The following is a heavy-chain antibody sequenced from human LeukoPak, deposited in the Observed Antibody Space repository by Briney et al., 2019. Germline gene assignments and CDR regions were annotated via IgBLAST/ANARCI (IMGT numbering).Heavy chain of an antibody. CDR3: ARWSGSVTARNYYYYMDV. J-gene: IGHJ6*03. Sequence: SETLSLTCTVSGVSVRRGNYYWTWIRQPAGSGLEWIGRIYTSGTTDYNPSLRTRVTISVDASRNQFSLNLSSVTAADTAVYYCARWSGSVTARNYYYYMDVWGEGTTVTVSS. CDR1: GVSVRRGNYY. CDR2: IYTSGTT. D-gene: IGHD6-6*01. V-gene: IGHV4-61*02.